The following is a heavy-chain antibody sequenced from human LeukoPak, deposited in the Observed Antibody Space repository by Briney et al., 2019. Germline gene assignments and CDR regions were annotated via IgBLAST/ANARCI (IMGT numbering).Heavy chain of an antibody. CDR1: GFTFSSYG. D-gene: IGHD4-17*01. V-gene: IGHV3-23*01. CDR2: ITGNHGPT. Sequence: PGGSLRLSCAASGFTFSSYGMHWVRQAPGKGLEWVSSITGNHGPTYNTDSVKGRFTISRDNSQNTLYLQMNSLRAEDTAVYYCTKDPNGDYVGAFDPWGQGTLVTVSS. J-gene: IGHJ5*02. CDR3: TKDPNGDYVGAFDP.